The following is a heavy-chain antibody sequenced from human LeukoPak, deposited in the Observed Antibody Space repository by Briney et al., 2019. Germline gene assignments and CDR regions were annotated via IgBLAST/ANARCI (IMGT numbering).Heavy chain of an antibody. J-gene: IGHJ4*02. V-gene: IGHV1-69*04. CDR1: GGTFSSYA. Sequence: ASVKVSCKASGGTFSSYAISWVRQAPGQGLEWMGRIIPILGIASYAQKFQGRVTITADKSTSTAYMELSSLRSEDTAVYYCARDWVLRDGYPEGFDYWGQGTLVTVSS. CDR2: IIPILGIA. CDR3: ARDWVLRDGYPEGFDY. D-gene: IGHD5-24*01.